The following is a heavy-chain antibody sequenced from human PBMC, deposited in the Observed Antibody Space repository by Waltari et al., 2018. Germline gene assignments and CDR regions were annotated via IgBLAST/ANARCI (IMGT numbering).Heavy chain of an antibody. CDR2: SHYSGST. J-gene: IGHJ4*02. CDR1: GGSISSSSYY. Sequence: QLQLQESGPGLVKPSETLSLTCTVSGGSISSSSYYWGWLRQPPGQGLGWIGSSHYSGSTCYNPALKGRVTISVDTSKNQVYLKLSSVTAADTAVYYCARRLGEYYFDYWGQGTLVTVSS. D-gene: IGHD1-26*01. V-gene: IGHV4-39*01. CDR3: ARRLGEYYFDY.